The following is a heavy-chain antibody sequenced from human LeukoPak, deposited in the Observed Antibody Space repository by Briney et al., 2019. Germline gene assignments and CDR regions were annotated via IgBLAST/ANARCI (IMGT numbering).Heavy chain of an antibody. D-gene: IGHD1-26*01. J-gene: IGHJ4*02. V-gene: IGHV3-7*03. CDR2: IKQDGYEK. Sequence: GGSLRLSCAASGFTFSSYWMSWFRQAPGKGLEWVANIKQDGYEKYYVDSVKGRFTISRDNAKNSLYLQMNSLRAEDTAVYYCARSPGGSYQILDYWGQGTLVTVSS. CDR1: GFTFSSYW. CDR3: ARSPGGSYQILDY.